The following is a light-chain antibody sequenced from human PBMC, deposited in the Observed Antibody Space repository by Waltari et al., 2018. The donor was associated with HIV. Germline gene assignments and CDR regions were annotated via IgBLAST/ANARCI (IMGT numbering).Light chain of an antibody. Sequence: QSLLTQPPSVSAAPGQRVTVSCSGSSSHIGSHSVSWSQHLPGAAPKLLISENDQRPSGIPDRFSASKSDTSATLGISGPQTGDEADYYCQVWDSDLNAVVFGGGTRVTVL. V-gene: IGLV1-51*02. CDR2: END. CDR1: SSHIGSHS. J-gene: IGLJ3*02. CDR3: QVWDSDLNAVV.